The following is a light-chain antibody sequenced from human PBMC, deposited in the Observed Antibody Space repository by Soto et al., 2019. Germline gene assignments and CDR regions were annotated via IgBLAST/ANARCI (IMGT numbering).Light chain of an antibody. J-gene: IGKJ5*01. CDR3: QQRSNWPIT. Sequence: VLTQSPVTLSLSPGESATLSCRATRSVSSYLAWYQQKPGQAPRLLIYDASSRPTDIPARFSGSGSGTDSTLTISSLEPEDFALYYCQQRSNWPITFGQGTRLEI. CDR2: DAS. CDR1: RSVSSY. V-gene: IGKV3-11*01.